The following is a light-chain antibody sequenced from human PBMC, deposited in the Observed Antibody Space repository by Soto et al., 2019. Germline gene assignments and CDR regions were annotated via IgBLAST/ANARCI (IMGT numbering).Light chain of an antibody. CDR2: EVN. Sequence: QSVLTQPASVSGSPGQSITVPCTGTSSDVGGYNSVSWYQQHPGKTPKLMIFEVNNRPSGVSNRFSGSKSGNTASLTISGLQAEDEADYYCTSYTNSNTYVFGTGTKVTVL. CDR1: SSDVGGYNS. J-gene: IGLJ1*01. CDR3: TSYTNSNTYV. V-gene: IGLV2-14*01.